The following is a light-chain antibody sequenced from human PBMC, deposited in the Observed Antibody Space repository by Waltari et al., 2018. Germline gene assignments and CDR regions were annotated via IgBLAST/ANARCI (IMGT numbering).Light chain of an antibody. CDR3: QQSGSSPRA. J-gene: IGKJ1*01. CDR2: GAS. CDR1: QSVSSSS. V-gene: IGKV3-20*01. Sequence: EIVLTQSPGTLSLSPGKRATLSCRASQSVSSSSLAWYQQKPGQAPRLLIYGASRRATGIPDRFSGSGSGTDFTLTISRLEPEDSAVYYCQQSGSSPRAFGQGTKVEIK.